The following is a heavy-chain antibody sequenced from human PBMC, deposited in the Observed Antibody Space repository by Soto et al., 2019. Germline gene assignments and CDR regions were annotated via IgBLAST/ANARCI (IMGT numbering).Heavy chain of an antibody. J-gene: IGHJ4*02. CDR2: IRSKANSYAT. V-gene: IGHV3-73*01. CDR1: GFTFSGSA. D-gene: IGHD5-12*01. CDR3: TRHVDIVATTKLDY. Sequence: GGSLRLSCAASGFTFSGSAMHWVRQASGKGLEWVGRIRSKANSYATAYAASVKGRFTISRDDSKNTAYLQMNSLKTEDTAVYYCTRHVDIVATTKLDYWGQGTLVTVSS.